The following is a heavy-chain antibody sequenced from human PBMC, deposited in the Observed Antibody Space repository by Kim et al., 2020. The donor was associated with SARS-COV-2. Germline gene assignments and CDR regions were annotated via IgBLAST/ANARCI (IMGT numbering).Heavy chain of an antibody. CDR2: TYYRSKWYN. V-gene: IGHV6-1*01. Sequence: SQTLSLTCAISGDSVSSNSAAWNWIRQSPSRGLEWLGRTYYRSKWYNDYAVSVKSRITINPDTSKNQFSLQLNSVTPEDTAVYYCARCSALAAPIAAAGTYDYWGQGTLVTVSS. CDR1: GDSVSSNSAA. CDR3: ARCSALAAPIAAAGTYDY. D-gene: IGHD6-13*01. J-gene: IGHJ4*02.